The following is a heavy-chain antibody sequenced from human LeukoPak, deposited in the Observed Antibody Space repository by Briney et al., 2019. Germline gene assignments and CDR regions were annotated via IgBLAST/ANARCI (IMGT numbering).Heavy chain of an antibody. CDR2: MNPNSGNT. J-gene: IGHJ4*02. CDR1: GYTFTSYG. CDR3: AVTGIAAAGSFDY. D-gene: IGHD6-13*01. Sequence: ASVKVSCKASGYTFTSYGISWVRQAPGQGLEWMGWMNPNSGNTGYAQKFQGRVTITRNTSISTAYMELSSLRSEDTAVYYCAVTGIAAAGSFDYWGQGTLVTVSS. V-gene: IGHV1-8*03.